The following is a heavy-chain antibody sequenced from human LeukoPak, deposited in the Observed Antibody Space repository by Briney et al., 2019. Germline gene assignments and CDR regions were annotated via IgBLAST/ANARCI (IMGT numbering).Heavy chain of an antibody. CDR2: ISYDGSNK. V-gene: IGHV3-30*18. J-gene: IGHJ4*02. Sequence: GGSLRLSCAASGFTFSSYGMHWVRQAPGKGLEWVAVISYDGSNKYYADSVKGRFTISRDNSKNTLYLQMNSLRAEDTAVYYCAKVPKDYYDSSGQIDYWGQGTLVTVSS. CDR1: GFTFSSYG. CDR3: AKVPKDYYDSSGQIDY. D-gene: IGHD3-22*01.